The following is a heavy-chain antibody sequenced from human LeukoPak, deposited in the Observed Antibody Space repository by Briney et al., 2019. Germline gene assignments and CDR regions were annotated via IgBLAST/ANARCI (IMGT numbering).Heavy chain of an antibody. V-gene: IGHV3-53*01. D-gene: IGHD5-18*01. J-gene: IGHJ5*02. Sequence: GGSLRLSCAASGFTVSSNYMSWVRQAPGKGLEWVSVIYSGGSTYYADSVKGRFTISRDNSKNTLYLQMNSLRAEDTAVYYCARDVGYSYGHWWFDPWGQGTLVTVSS. CDR1: GFTVSSNY. CDR3: ARDVGYSYGHWWFDP. CDR2: IYSGGST.